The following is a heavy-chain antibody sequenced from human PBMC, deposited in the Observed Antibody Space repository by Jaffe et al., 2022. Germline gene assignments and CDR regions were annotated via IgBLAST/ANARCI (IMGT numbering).Heavy chain of an antibody. V-gene: IGHV1-2*02. CDR2: INPNSGGT. D-gene: IGHD6-19*01. CDR1: GYTFTGYY. J-gene: IGHJ1*01. CDR3: ARGLAVAAPWWEAYFQH. Sequence: QVQLVQSGAEVKKPGASVKVSCKASGYTFTGYYMHWVRQAPGQGLEWMGWINPNSGGTNYAQKFQGRVTMTRDTSISTAYMELSRLRSDDTAVYYCARGLAVAAPWWEAYFQHWGQGTLVTVSS.